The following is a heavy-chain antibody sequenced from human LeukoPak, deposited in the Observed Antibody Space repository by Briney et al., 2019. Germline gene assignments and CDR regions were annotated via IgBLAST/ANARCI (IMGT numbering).Heavy chain of an antibody. D-gene: IGHD2-2*01. Sequence: GGSLSLSCAASGFTFSNYVMSWVRQAPGKGLEWVSAIDSGGGTYYAESVKGRFTISRDNSKNTLYLQMNSLRAEDTAVYYCAKRPDCSTTNCFRFEYWGQGTLVTVSS. CDR1: GFTFSNYV. CDR2: IDSGGGT. CDR3: AKRPDCSTTNCFRFEY. V-gene: IGHV3-23*01. J-gene: IGHJ4*02.